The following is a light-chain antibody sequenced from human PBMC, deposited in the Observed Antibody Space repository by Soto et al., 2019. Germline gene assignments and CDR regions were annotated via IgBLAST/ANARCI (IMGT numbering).Light chain of an antibody. CDR2: ATS. Sequence: EIVLTQSPGTLSLSPGERATLSCRASQSVSSHYVAWYQQKPGQAPRLLIYATSSRATGIPDRFSGSGSGTDFTLTINRLEPDDFALYYCQQYDASLYTFGQGTKLEI. CDR1: QSVSSHY. J-gene: IGKJ2*01. V-gene: IGKV3-20*01. CDR3: QQYDASLYT.